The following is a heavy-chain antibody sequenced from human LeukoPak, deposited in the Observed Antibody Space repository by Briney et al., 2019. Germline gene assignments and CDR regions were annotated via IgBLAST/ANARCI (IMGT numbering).Heavy chain of an antibody. CDR2: IGANGAQT. CDR1: GFTFSSYA. V-gene: IGHV3-64D*06. CDR3: AKEGGFWNYDY. J-gene: IGHJ4*02. D-gene: IGHD1-1*01. Sequence: GRSLRLSCAASGFTFSSYAMHWVRQAPGKGLEYVSAIGANGAQTYYADSVKGRFTISRDNSKNTLYLQMSSLRAEDATVYYCAKEGGFWNYDYWGQGTLVTVSS.